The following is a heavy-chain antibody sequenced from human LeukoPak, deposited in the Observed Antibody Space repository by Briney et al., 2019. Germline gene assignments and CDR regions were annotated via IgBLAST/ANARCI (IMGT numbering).Heavy chain of an antibody. J-gene: IGHJ2*01. CDR2: VHPSGGST. V-gene: IGHV1-46*01. Sequence: ASVKPSCKASGYTFTSCYMHWLRQAPGQGLEWMGIVHPSGGSTSYAQKFQGRVTMTRDTATSTVYMELSSLRSEDTALYYCARITMTTSGWYFDLWGRGSLVTVSS. D-gene: IGHD3-22*01. CDR1: GYTFTSCY. CDR3: ARITMTTSGWYFDL.